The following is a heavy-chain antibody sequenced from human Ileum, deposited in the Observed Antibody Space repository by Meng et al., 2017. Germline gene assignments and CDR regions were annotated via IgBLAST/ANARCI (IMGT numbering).Heavy chain of an antibody. CDR2: LSHDGSNK. J-gene: IGHJ4*02. CDR1: GFTFTNYA. Sequence: GESLKISCAASGFTFTNYAMHWVRQAPGKGLEWVALLSHDGSNKCYADSVKGRFTISRDNSKNTLYLQMNILRAKDTAVYYCARDRVTMMEVVNHHFDYWGQGTLVTVSS. V-gene: IGHV3-30*01. D-gene: IGHD3-22*01. CDR3: ARDRVTMMEVVNHHFDY.